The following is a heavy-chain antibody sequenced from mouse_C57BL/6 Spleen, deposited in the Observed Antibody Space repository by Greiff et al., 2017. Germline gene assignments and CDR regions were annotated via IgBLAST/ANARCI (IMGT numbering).Heavy chain of an antibody. CDR1: GYAFSSSW. CDR2: IYPGDGDT. Sequence: QVQLQQSGPELVKPGASVKISCKASGYAFSSSWINWVKQRPGKGLEWIGRIYPGDGDTNYNGKFKGKATLTADKSSSTAYMQLSSLTSEDSAVYFCARCAYYYAMDYWGQGTSVTVSS. CDR3: ARCAYYYAMDY. J-gene: IGHJ4*01. V-gene: IGHV1-82*01.